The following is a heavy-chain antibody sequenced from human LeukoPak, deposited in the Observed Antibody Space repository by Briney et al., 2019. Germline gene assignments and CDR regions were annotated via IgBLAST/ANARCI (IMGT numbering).Heavy chain of an antibody. CDR3: ARGVRGLGDYYYYYYMDV. V-gene: IGHV1-18*01. J-gene: IGHJ6*03. Sequence: ASVKVSCKASGYSFTSYGISWVRQAPGQGLEWMGWISAYNDNTNYAQKLQGRVTMTTDTSTSTAYMELRSLRSDDTAVYYCARGVRGLGDYYYYYYMDVWGKGTTVTVSS. CDR2: ISAYNDNT. D-gene: IGHD3-10*01. CDR1: GYSFTSYG.